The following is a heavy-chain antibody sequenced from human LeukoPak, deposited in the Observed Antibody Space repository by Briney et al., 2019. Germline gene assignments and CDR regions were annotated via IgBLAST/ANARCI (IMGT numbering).Heavy chain of an antibody. CDR1: GDSVSSSY. D-gene: IGHD2-15*01. J-gene: IGHJ5*02. V-gene: IGHV4-59*02. Sequence: PSETLSLTCTVSGDSVSSSYWSWVRQPPGKGLELLAYIYYTGVTNYNPSLKSRVTISLDMSRNQVSLKLLSVTTADTAVYYCTKNAGRGRPSDLWGQGTLVTVSS. CDR2: IYYTGVT. CDR3: TKNAGRGRPSDL.